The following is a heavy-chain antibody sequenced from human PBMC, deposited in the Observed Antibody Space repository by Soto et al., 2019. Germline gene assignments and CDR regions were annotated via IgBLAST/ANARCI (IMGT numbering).Heavy chain of an antibody. J-gene: IGHJ3*01. Sequence: QVHLEQSGAEVKKPGSSVKVSCKAAGGTFSTYTLIWVRQEPGQGLEWMGRIIPMLTVTYSAQKFQGRVTLTAEKYTSTAFMELTSLTSDDTAVEYCSIGRWSAETFDGWGQWTMVTVSS. CDR2: IIPMLTVT. CDR1: GGTFSTYT. V-gene: IGHV1-69*02. CDR3: SIGRWSAETFDG. D-gene: IGHD2-2*01.